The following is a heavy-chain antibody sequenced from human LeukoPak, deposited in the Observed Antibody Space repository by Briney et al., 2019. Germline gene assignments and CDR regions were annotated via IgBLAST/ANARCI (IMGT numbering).Heavy chain of an antibody. J-gene: IGHJ4*02. D-gene: IGHD3-10*01. CDR3: ARFEIWVGSGSKRHLDY. CDR1: GGSICSGGYL. V-gene: IGHV4-31*03. CDR2: NYTRGSP. Sequence: SETLSLTCTVSGGSICSGGYLWRWICRHRGKGLEKIGYNYTRGSPYYNGSLKSRVTISVDTSKNQFSLKLSSVTGADTAVYYCARFEIWVGSGSKRHLDYWGQGTLVTVSS.